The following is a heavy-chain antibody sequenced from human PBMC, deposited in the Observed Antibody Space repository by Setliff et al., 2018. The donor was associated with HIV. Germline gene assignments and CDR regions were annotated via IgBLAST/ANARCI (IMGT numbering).Heavy chain of an antibody. J-gene: IGHJ4*02. V-gene: IGHV1-69*04. D-gene: IGHD3-22*01. Sequence: SVKVSCKASGGTFSNYGTNWVRQAPGQGLEWMGRIIPRFDITNYPQKFQGRVRLTADKSTSTAYLELSSLRSEDTAVYYCARESNTYYYDSSGYYYDYWGQGTLVTVSS. CDR1: GGTFSNYG. CDR2: IIPRFDIT. CDR3: ARESNTYYYDSSGYYYDY.